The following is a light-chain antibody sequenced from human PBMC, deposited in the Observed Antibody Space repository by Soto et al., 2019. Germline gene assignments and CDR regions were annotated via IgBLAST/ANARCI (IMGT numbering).Light chain of an antibody. V-gene: IGKV3-11*01. CDR2: DAS. J-gene: IGKJ3*01. Sequence: EIMLTQSPATLSLSPGERATLFCRASQSVGTYLAWYQQKPGQAPRLLIYDASNRATGIPARFRGSGSGTDFSLPINSLEPDDFAVYYCQQRAKWPPGFTFGPGTKVEIK. CDR1: QSVGTY. CDR3: QQRAKWPPGFT.